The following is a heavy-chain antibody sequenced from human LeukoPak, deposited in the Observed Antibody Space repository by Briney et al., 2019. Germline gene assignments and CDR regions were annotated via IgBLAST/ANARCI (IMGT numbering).Heavy chain of an antibody. D-gene: IGHD2-2*02. CDR3: ARHRAGIVVVPAAINPYYYYYMDV. J-gene: IGHJ6*03. Sequence: SETLSLTCAVYGGSFSGYYWSWIRQPPGKGLEWIGEINHSGSTNYNPSLKSRVTISVDTSKNQFSLKLSSVTAADTAVYYCARHRAGIVVVPAAINPYYYYYMDVW. CDR1: GGSFSGYY. CDR2: INHSGST. V-gene: IGHV4-34*01.